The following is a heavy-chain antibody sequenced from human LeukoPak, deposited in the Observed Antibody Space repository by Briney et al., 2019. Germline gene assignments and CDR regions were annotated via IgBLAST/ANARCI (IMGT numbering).Heavy chain of an antibody. Sequence: SETLSLTCTVSGGSISSGDYYWSWIRQPPGKGLEWIGYIYYSGSTYYNPSLKSRVTISVDTSKNQFSLKRSSVTAADTAVYYCARDGGITGTTDAFDIWGQGTMVTVSS. D-gene: IGHD1-7*01. CDR3: ARDGGITGTTDAFDI. V-gene: IGHV4-30-4*08. CDR1: GGSISSGDYY. J-gene: IGHJ3*02. CDR2: IYYSGST.